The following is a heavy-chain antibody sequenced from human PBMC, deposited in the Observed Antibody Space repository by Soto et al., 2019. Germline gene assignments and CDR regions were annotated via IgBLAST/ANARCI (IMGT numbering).Heavy chain of an antibody. J-gene: IGHJ3*02. Sequence: ASVKVSCKASGYTFTGYYINWVRQAPGQGLEWMGWINPNRGDTDYAQKFQGWVTMTWDTSISTAYMELSRLRSDDTAAYYCARDIYYDSSGLDIWGQGTMVTVSS. D-gene: IGHD3-22*01. CDR3: ARDIYYDSSGLDI. V-gene: IGHV1-2*04. CDR1: GYTFTGYY. CDR2: INPNRGDT.